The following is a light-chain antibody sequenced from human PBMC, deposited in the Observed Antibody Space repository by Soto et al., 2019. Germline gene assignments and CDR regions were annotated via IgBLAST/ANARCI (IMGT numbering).Light chain of an antibody. V-gene: IGKV3-20*01. CDR3: QQYASSPLT. CDR2: GAS. J-gene: IGKJ4*01. Sequence: EIVLTQSPGTLSLSSGERATLSCRASQSVRSNYLAWYQQKPGQAPRLLIYGASSRATGIPDRFGGSGSGTDLTLTISRLEPEDFAVYYCQQYASSPLTFGGGTKVEMK. CDR1: QSVRSNY.